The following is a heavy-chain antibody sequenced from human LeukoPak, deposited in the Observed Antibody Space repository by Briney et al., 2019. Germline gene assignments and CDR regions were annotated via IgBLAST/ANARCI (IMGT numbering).Heavy chain of an antibody. CDR1: GGSISSYY. Sequence: SETLSLTCTVSGGSISSYYWSWIRQPPEKGLEWIGNIYYSGSNNYNPSLKSRVTISEDTSKNQFSLKLNSVTAADTAVYYWAGHPPRGLLWGIAYWGQGTLVTVSS. J-gene: IGHJ4*02. V-gene: IGHV4-59*08. CDR3: AGHPPRGLLWGIAY. CDR2: IYYSGSN. D-gene: IGHD7-27*01.